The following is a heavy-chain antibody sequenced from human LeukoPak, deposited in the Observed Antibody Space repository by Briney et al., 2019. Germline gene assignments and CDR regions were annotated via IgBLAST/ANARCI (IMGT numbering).Heavy chain of an antibody. CDR3: ARDRRLGIAVAGGPCDY. CDR1: GGTFSSYA. Sequence: SVKVSCKASGGTFSSYAISWVRQAPGQGLEWMGGIIPIFGTANYAQKFQGRVTITADESTSTAYMELSSLRSEDTAVYYCARDRRLGIAVAGGPCDYWGQGILVTVSS. D-gene: IGHD6-19*01. J-gene: IGHJ4*02. V-gene: IGHV1-69*13. CDR2: IIPIFGTA.